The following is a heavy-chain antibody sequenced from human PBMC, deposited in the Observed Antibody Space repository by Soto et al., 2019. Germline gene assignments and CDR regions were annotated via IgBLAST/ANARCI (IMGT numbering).Heavy chain of an antibody. J-gene: IGHJ4*02. D-gene: IGHD5-18*01. CDR1: GFTLSNYW. CDR3: ARDQPGYSYGYGLGY. Sequence: PGGSLRLSCAASGFTLSNYWMHWARQAPGKGLVWVSRISSDGSSTNYADSVKGRFTISRDNAKNTLHLQMNSLRAEDTAVYYCARDQPGYSYGYGLGYWGQGTLVTVSS. V-gene: IGHV3-74*01. CDR2: ISSDGSST.